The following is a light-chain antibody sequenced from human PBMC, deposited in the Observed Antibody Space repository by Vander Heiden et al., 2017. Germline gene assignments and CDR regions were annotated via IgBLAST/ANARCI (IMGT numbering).Light chain of an antibody. CDR2: GAS. CDR3: QQYNDWPRT. CDR1: QSVSSN. J-gene: IGKJ1*01. Sequence: EIVMTQSPATLSVSPGERATLSCRASQSVSSNLAWYQQKPGQAPRLLIYGASTRATGIPARFSGSGSGTEFTLTISSLQSEDFAFYYCQQYNDWPRTFGQGTKVEIQ. V-gene: IGKV3-15*01.